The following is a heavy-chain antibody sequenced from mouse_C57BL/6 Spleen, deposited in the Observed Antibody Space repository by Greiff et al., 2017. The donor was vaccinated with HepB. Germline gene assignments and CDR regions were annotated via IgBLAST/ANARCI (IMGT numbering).Heavy chain of an antibody. CDR1: GFTFTDYY. J-gene: IGHJ2*01. D-gene: IGHD1-1*01. Sequence: EVKLMESGGGLVQPGGSLSLSCAASGFTFTDYYMSWVRQPPGKALEWLGFIRNKANGYTTEYSASVKGRFTISRDNSQSILYLQMNALRAEDSATYYCARHYYGDYWGQGTTLTVSS. V-gene: IGHV7-3*01. CDR2: IRNKANGYTT. CDR3: ARHYYGDY.